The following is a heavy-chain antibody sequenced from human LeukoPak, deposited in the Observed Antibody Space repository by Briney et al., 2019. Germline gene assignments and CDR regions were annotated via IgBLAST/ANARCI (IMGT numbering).Heavy chain of an antibody. Sequence: SVKVSCKASGGTFSSYAISWVRQAPGQGLEWMGRIIPIFGTANYAQKFQGRVTMTRDTSTSTVYMELSSLRSEDTAVYYCARETKMVAVAGNDYWGQGTLVTVSS. CDR3: ARETKMVAVAGNDY. CDR1: GGTFSSYA. CDR2: IIPIFGTA. D-gene: IGHD6-19*01. J-gene: IGHJ4*02. V-gene: IGHV1-69*05.